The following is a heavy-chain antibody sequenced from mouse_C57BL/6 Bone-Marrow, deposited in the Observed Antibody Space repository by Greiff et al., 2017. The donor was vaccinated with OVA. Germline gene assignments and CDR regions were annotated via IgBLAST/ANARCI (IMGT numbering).Heavy chain of an antibody. CDR3: AREGYYGSSSAY. J-gene: IGHJ3*01. CDR1: GYAFSSSW. V-gene: IGHV1-82*01. Sequence: VQLVESGPELVKPGASVKISCKASGYAFSSSWMNWVKQRPGKGLEWIGRIYPGDGDTNYNGKFKGKATLTADKSSSTAYMQLSSLTSEDSAVYFCAREGYYGSSSAYWGQGTLVTVSA. CDR2: IYPGDGDT. D-gene: IGHD1-1*01.